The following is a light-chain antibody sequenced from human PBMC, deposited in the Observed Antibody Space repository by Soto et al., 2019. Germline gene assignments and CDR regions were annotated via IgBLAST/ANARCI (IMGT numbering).Light chain of an antibody. Sequence: EIVMTQSPVTLSVSPGDRATLSCRASQSVNSNLAWYQHKPGQTPKLLIYVPSTRATGIPARFSGSGSGTEFTLTISSLQSEDFAVYYCQQYNVWPLTFGGGTKVEFK. J-gene: IGKJ4*01. CDR3: QQYNVWPLT. V-gene: IGKV3-15*01. CDR1: QSVNSN. CDR2: VPS.